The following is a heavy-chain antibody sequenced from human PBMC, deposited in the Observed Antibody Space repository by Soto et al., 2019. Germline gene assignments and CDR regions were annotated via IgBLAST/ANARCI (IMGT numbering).Heavy chain of an antibody. CDR1: GGSFSGYY. Sequence: PSETLSLTCAVYGGSFSGYYWSWIRQPPGKGLEWIGEINHSGSTNYNPSLKSRVTISVDTSKNQFSLKLSSVTAADMAVYYCASGSRGMDVWGQGTTVTVSS. V-gene: IGHV4-34*01. D-gene: IGHD6-25*01. CDR3: ASGSRGMDV. J-gene: IGHJ6*02. CDR2: INHSGST.